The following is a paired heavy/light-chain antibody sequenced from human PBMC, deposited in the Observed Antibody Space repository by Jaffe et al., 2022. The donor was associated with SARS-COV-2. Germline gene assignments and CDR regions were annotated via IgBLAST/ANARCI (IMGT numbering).Heavy chain of an antibody. V-gene: IGHV4-34*02. CDR2: SDPTGSS. CDR3: ARGRWLTMNTGYYFDY. J-gene: IGHJ4*02. D-gene: IGHD4-17*01. Sequence: QVQLQQWGAGLLKPSETLSLTCAVFTGSFDNYYWNWIRQSPGKGLEWIGESDPTGSSNSNPSFKSRVSISVDTSKNQFSLRLTSVTAADTAVYYCARGRWLTMNTGYYFDYWGQGTLVTVSS. CDR1: TGSFDNYY.
Light chain of an antibody. CDR2: DAS. J-gene: IGKJ4*01. CDR1: QDISNY. CDR3: QQYDSIPLT. Sequence: DTQMTQSPSSLSASVGDRVTITCQASQDISNYLNWYRQKPGEAPKVLIYDASNLETGVPSRFSGSGSGTVFTLTISSLQPEDFATYYCQQYDSIPLTFGGGTKVEIK. V-gene: IGKV1-33*01.